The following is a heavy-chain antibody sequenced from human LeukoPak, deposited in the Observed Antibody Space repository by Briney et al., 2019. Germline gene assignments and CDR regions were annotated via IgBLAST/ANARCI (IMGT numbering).Heavy chain of an antibody. D-gene: IGHD2-8*01. J-gene: IGHJ3*02. CDR1: GFTFSSYE. V-gene: IGHV3-48*03. CDR3: ARVGTSGPADGFDI. Sequence: TGGSLRLSCSASGFTFSSYEMNWVPQAPGKGLEWVSLISSSGSTIYYADSVKGRFTLSRDNAKKSLYLQMKSLRAEDTAVYYCARVGTSGPADGFDIWGQGTMVTVSS. CDR2: ISSSGSTI.